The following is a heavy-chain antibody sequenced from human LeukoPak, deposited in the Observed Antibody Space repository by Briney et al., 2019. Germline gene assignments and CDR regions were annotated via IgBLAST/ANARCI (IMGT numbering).Heavy chain of an antibody. Sequence: GGSLRLSCAASGFTFSSHAMGWVRQAAEKGLEWVSVVSGGGGSTFYANSVKGRFTISRDNSKNTLFLQMNSLRAEDTAIYYCAKDYESSAYYYSYSHFDYWGQGALVTVSS. D-gene: IGHD3-22*01. V-gene: IGHV3-23*01. CDR3: AKDYESSAYYYSYSHFDY. CDR1: GFTFSSHA. J-gene: IGHJ4*02. CDR2: VSGGGGST.